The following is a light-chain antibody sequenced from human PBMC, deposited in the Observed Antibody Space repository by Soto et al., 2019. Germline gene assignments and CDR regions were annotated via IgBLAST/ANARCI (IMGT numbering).Light chain of an antibody. Sequence: SPMTQSPSSVSASVGDRVTITCQASQDISNYLNWYQQKPGKAPKLLIYDASNLETGVPSRFSGSGSGTDFTFTISSLQPEDIATYYCQQYDNLYTFGQGTKVDIK. CDR3: QQYDNLYT. V-gene: IGKV1-33*01. CDR1: QDISNY. J-gene: IGKJ2*01. CDR2: DAS.